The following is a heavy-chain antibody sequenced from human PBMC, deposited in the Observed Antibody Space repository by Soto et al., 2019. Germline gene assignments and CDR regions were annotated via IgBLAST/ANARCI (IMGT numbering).Heavy chain of an antibody. CDR2: IYYIGNT. J-gene: IGHJ3*02. CDR1: GGSISNYY. V-gene: IGHV4-59*01. D-gene: IGHD3-9*01. CDR3: ARKPTGKGAFDI. Sequence: SETLSLTCTVSGGSISNYYWSWVRQPPGKGLEWIGYIYYIGNTNYNPSLKSRVTISADTSKNQLSLKVSSVTAADTAVYYCARKPTGKGAFDIWGQGTMVTVSS.